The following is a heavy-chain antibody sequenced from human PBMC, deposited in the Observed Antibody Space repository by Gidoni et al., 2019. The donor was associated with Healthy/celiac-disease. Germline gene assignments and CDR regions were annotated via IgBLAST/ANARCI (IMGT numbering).Heavy chain of an antibody. Sequence: EVQLVESGGGVVRPGGFLRLSCAASGFTFDHYCMSWVRQAPGKGLEWVSGINWNGGSTGYSDSVKGRFTISRDNAKNSLYLQMNSLRAEDTALYHCARDGCSSTSCYVGFNWFDPWGQGTLVTVSS. V-gene: IGHV3-20*01. D-gene: IGHD2-2*01. J-gene: IGHJ5*02. CDR2: INWNGGST. CDR1: GFTFDHYC. CDR3: ARDGCSSTSCYVGFNWFDP.